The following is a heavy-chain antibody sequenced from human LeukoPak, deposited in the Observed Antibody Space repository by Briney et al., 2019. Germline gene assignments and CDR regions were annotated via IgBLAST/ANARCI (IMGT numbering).Heavy chain of an antibody. D-gene: IGHD3-3*01. CDR3: ARRGSYDFWSGYWYDY. CDR1: GYTFTSYG. V-gene: IGHV1-18*01. CDR2: ISAYNGNT. Sequence: ASVKVSCKASGYTFTSYGISWVRQAPGQGLEWMGWISAYNGNTNYAQKLQGRVTMTRNTSISTAYMELSSLRSEDTAVYYCARRGSYDFWSGYWYDYWGQGTLVTVSS. J-gene: IGHJ4*02.